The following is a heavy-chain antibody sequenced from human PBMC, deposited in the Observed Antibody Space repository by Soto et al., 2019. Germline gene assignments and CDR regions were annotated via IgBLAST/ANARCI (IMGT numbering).Heavy chain of an antibody. CDR1: GASIGTNNW. CDR3: AVPGRGDFDY. CDR2: VYHSGTT. Sequence: SETLSLTCAVSGASIGTNNWWCWVRQPPGKGLEWIGEVYHSGTTNCNPSLKSRVTISIDKSTNQFSLTLTSMTAADTALYYCAVPGRGDFDYWSQGTLVTVSS. J-gene: IGHJ4*02. V-gene: IGHV4-4*02. D-gene: IGHD5-12*01.